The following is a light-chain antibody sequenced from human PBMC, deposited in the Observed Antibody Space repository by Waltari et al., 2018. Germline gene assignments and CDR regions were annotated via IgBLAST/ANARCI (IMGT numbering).Light chain of an antibody. Sequence: EIVLTQSPGSLSSSPGERVTLSCRASQSVSRALAWYQQKPGKAPRLLIFGASNRATGIPDRFSGSGSETDFILTISRLEPEDFAVYYCQHYVRLPATFGRGTKVEIK. V-gene: IGKV3-20*01. CDR3: QHYVRLPAT. CDR2: GAS. CDR1: QSVSRA. J-gene: IGKJ1*01.